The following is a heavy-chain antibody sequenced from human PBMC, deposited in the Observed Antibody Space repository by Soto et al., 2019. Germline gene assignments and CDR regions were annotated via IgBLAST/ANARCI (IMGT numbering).Heavy chain of an antibody. J-gene: IGHJ4*02. V-gene: IGHV4-59*01. CDR2: IYYSGST. CDR1: GGSISSYY. CDR3: ARTDVLRYFDLDY. Sequence: SETLSLTCTVSGGSISSYYWSWIRQPPGKGLEWIGYIYYSGSTNYNPSLKSRVTISVDTSKNQFSLKLSSVTAADTAVYYCARTDVLRYFDLDYWGQGTLVTVSS. D-gene: IGHD3-9*01.